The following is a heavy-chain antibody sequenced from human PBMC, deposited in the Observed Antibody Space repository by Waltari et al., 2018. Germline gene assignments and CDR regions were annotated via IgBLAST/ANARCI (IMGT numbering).Heavy chain of an antibody. V-gene: IGHV5-51*01. Sequence: EVQLVQSGAEVKKPGESLRISCQGSGYIFTHYWIGWVRQMPCKGLEWMVVIYPVDLESRYSPSFQGQVTISADKSINTSYLQWSSLKASDTAMYYCARLPYYYGSGSYYSDYGMDVWGQGTTVTVSS. CDR2: IYPVDLES. CDR1: GYIFTHYW. D-gene: IGHD3-10*01. CDR3: ARLPYYYGSGSYYSDYGMDV. J-gene: IGHJ6*02.